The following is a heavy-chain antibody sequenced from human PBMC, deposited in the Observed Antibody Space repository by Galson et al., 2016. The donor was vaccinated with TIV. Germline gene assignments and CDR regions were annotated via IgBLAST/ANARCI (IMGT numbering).Heavy chain of an antibody. CDR3: VRDYLLASPGDDFDY. V-gene: IGHV3-74*01. CDR2: IKSDGSVT. J-gene: IGHJ4*02. D-gene: IGHD3-10*01. Sequence: SLRLSCAASGFIFSNFWMHWVRQVPGKGLVWVARIKSDGSVTNYADSVKGRFTISRDNAKHTLYLRMNSLRADDTAVYYCVRDYLLASPGDDFDYWGQGTLVSVSS. CDR1: GFIFSNFW.